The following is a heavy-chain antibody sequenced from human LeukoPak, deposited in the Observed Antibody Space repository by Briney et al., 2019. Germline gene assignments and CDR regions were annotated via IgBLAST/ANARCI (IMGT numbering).Heavy chain of an antibody. V-gene: IGHV3-23*01. J-gene: IGHJ4*02. CDR3: AKGTSGWYNFDY. D-gene: IGHD6-19*01. CDR2: ISANGGST. CDR1: GFTFSSHA. Sequence: PGGSLRLSCAASGFTFSSHAMSWVRQAPGKGLEWVSAISANGGSTHYADSVKGRLSFSRDNSKNTLYLQMNSLRHEDTAVYYCAKGTSGWYNFDYWGQGTLVTVSS.